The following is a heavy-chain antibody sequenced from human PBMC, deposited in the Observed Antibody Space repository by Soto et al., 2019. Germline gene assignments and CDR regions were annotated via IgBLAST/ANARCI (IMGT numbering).Heavy chain of an antibody. Sequence: QVQLVESGGGVVQPGRSLRLSCAASGFTFSSYGMHWVRQAPGKGLEWVAVIWYDGSNKYYADSVKGRFTISRDNSKNTLYLQMNSLRAEDTAAYYCARGTPGSGWSDYWGQGTLVTVSS. V-gene: IGHV3-33*01. J-gene: IGHJ4*02. CDR2: IWYDGSNK. CDR1: GFTFSSYG. CDR3: ARGTPGSGWSDY. D-gene: IGHD6-19*01.